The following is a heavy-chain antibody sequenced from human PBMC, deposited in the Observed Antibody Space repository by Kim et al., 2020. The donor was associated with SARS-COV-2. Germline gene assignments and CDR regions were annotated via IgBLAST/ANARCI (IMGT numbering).Heavy chain of an antibody. CDR2: LTGSGATT. D-gene: IGHD6-19*01. Sequence: GGSLRLSCVASGFPFSTYPMIWVRQAPGKGLDWVSGLTGSGATTYYADSVRGRFTISRDNSRNTLYLQMNSLRAEDTAVYYCAKGSGAVAGRMVWGQGTLVTVSS. CDR1: GFPFSTYP. CDR3: AKGSGAVAGRMV. J-gene: IGHJ4*02. V-gene: IGHV3-23*01.